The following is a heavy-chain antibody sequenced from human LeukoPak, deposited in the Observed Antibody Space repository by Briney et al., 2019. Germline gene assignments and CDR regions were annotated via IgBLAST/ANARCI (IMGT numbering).Heavy chain of an antibody. Sequence: ASVKVSCKASGYTFTSYDINWVRQATGQGLEWMGWMNPNSGNTGYAQKFQGRVTMTRNTSISTAYMELSSLRAEDTAVYYCAKAVGPKTRSTEEDWFDPWGQGTLVTVSS. V-gene: IGHV1-8*01. CDR3: AKAVGPKTRSTEEDWFDP. CDR1: GYTFTSYD. CDR2: MNPNSGNT. J-gene: IGHJ5*02.